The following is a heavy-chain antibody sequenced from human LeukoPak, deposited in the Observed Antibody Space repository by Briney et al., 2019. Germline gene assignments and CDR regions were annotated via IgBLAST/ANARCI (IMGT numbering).Heavy chain of an antibody. Sequence: SETLSLTCTVSGGSISSYYWSWIRQPAGKGLEWIGRIYTSGSTNYNPSLKSRVTMSVDTSKNQFSLKLSSVTAADTAVYYCARVYCSGGNCYFLDTFDIWGQGTMVTVSS. CDR1: GGSISSYY. CDR3: ARVYCSGGNCYFLDTFDI. V-gene: IGHV4-4*07. J-gene: IGHJ3*02. D-gene: IGHD2-15*01. CDR2: IYTSGST.